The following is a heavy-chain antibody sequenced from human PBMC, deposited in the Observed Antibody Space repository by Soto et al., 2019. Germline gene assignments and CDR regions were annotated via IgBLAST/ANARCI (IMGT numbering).Heavy chain of an antibody. CDR1: GGSFSGYY. CDR3: ARGIWGPTGTTGHHFDY. Sequence: QVQLQQWGAGLLKPSETLSLTCAVYGGSFSGYYWSWIRQPPGKGLEWIGEINHSGSTNYNPSLKSRVTISVDTSKNQFSLKLSSVTAADTAVYYCARGIWGPTGTTGHHFDYWGQGTLVTVSS. CDR2: INHSGST. D-gene: IGHD1-7*01. V-gene: IGHV4-34*01. J-gene: IGHJ4*02.